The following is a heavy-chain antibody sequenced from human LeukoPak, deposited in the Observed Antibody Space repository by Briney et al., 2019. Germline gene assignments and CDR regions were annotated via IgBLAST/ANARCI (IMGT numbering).Heavy chain of an antibody. V-gene: IGHV4-39*07. D-gene: IGHD3-22*01. CDR3: ASPHYYDSSGYSRTGYFQH. CDR2: IYYSGDT. Sequence: LETLSLTCTVSGGSIISSTYYWGWIRQPPGKGLEWIGCIYYSGDTFYNPSLKSRVTISQDTSKNQFSLELSSVTAADTAVYYCASPHYYDSSGYSRTGYFQHWGQGTLVTVSS. CDR1: GGSIISSTYY. J-gene: IGHJ1*01.